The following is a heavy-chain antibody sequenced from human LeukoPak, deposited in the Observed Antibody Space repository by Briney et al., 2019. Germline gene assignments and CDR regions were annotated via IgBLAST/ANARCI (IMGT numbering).Heavy chain of an antibody. D-gene: IGHD6-6*01. V-gene: IGHV4-30-2*01. CDR2: IYHSGST. Sequence: SGTLSLTCTVSGGSISSGGYYWSWIRQPPGKGLEWIGYIYHSGSTYYNPSLKSRVTISVDTSKNQFSLKLSSVTAADTAVYYCARDGYSSSSWGAYYYYYMDVWGKGTTVTVSS. CDR3: ARDGYSSSSWGAYYYYYMDV. CDR1: GGSISSGGYY. J-gene: IGHJ6*03.